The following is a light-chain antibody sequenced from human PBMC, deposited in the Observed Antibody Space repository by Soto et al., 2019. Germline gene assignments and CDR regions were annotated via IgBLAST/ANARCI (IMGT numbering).Light chain of an antibody. Sequence: QSVLTQPASVSGSPGQPITISCTGTSSDVGAYNYVSWYQLHPGKAPKLMIYEVNNRPSGVSHRFSGSKSGNTASLTFSGLQAEDEADYYCSSYTSSSTWVFGGGTKLTVL. CDR1: SSDVGAYNY. J-gene: IGLJ3*02. V-gene: IGLV2-14*01. CDR2: EVN. CDR3: SSYTSSSTWV.